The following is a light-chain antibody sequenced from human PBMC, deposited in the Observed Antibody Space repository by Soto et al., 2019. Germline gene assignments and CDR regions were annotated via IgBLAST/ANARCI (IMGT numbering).Light chain of an antibody. CDR1: SSDIGGYNY. J-gene: IGLJ1*01. CDR2: EVS. CDR3: TSYTSSSTNYV. Sequence: QSALTQPASVSGSPGQSITISCTGTSSDIGGYNYVSWYQQHPGKAPKLMIYEVSNRPSGVSNRFSGSKTGNTASLTISGLQAEDEADYYCTSYTSSSTNYVFGTGTKLTV. V-gene: IGLV2-14*01.